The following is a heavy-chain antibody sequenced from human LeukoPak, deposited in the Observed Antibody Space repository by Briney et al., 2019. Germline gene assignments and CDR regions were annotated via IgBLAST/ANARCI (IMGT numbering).Heavy chain of an antibody. CDR2: INYNGAIT. CDR1: GFTFVDYG. V-gene: IGHV3-20*04. J-gene: IGHJ1*01. Sequence: GGSLRLSCATSGFTFVDYGQSWVRRAPGKGLEWLCAINYNGAITDYADSVKGRFTISRDNAKNSLYLQMNSLRDEDTAFYYCARGPGIAVAPLQHWGQGTLVSVSS. D-gene: IGHD6-19*01. CDR3: ARGPGIAVAPLQH.